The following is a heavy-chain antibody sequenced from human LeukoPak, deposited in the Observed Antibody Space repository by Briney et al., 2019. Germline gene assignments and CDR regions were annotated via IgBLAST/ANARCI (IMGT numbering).Heavy chain of an antibody. D-gene: IGHD1-1*01. J-gene: IGHJ3*02. Sequence: PGGSLRLSCAASGFTFSSYSMNWVRQAPGKGLEWISYISLSSSTIYYADSVKGRFTISRDNAKNSLYLQMNSLRAEDTAVYYCARPPNLRDDAFDIWGQGTMVTVSS. CDR3: ARPPNLRDDAFDI. CDR1: GFTFSSYS. V-gene: IGHV3-48*01. CDR2: ISLSSSTI.